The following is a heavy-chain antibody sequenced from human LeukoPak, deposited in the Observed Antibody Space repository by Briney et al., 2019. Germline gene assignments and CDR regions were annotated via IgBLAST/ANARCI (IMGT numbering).Heavy chain of an antibody. V-gene: IGHV3-72*01. CDR1: GVDITDRY. CDR2: IRSTT. Sequence: GGSLRLSCAVSGVDITDRYMDWVRQAPGRGLEWLGRIRSTTDYAASVKGRFTISRDTSKNSLYVQMNSLNTEDTAVYFCVLMLWGVPYWGQGTLVTVSS. CDR3: VLMLWGVPY. J-gene: IGHJ4*02. D-gene: IGHD3-10*01.